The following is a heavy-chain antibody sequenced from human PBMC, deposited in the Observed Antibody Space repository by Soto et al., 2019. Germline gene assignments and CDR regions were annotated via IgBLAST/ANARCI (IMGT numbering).Heavy chain of an antibody. V-gene: IGHV4-59*01. CDR1: GDSISSYY. CDR3: ARDPTPSTVTTWADDY. J-gene: IGHJ4*02. Sequence: LXLTCTVSGDSISSYYWSWIRQPPGKGLEWIGYIYYSGSTNYNPSLKSRVTISVDTSKNQFSLKLSSVTAADTAVYYCARDPTPSTVTTWADDYWGQGTLVTVYS. D-gene: IGHD4-17*01. CDR2: IYYSGST.